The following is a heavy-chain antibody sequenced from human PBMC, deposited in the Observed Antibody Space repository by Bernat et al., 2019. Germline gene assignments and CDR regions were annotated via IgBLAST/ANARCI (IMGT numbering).Heavy chain of an antibody. V-gene: IGHV4-34*01. CDR1: GGSFSGYY. J-gene: IGHJ4*02. CDR2: INHSGST. CDR3: ARSVAGVLDY. Sequence: QVQLQQWGAGLLKPSETLSLTCAVYGGSFSGYYWSWIRQPPGKGLEWIGEINHSGSTNYNPSLKSRVTISVDTSKNQLSLKLSSVTAADTAVYYCARSVAGVLDYWGQGTLVTVSS. D-gene: IGHD6-19*01.